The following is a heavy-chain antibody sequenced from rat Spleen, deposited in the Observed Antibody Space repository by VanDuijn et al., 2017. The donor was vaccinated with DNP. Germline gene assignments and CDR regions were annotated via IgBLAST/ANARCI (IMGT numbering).Heavy chain of an antibody. CDR1: GFIFSDYN. V-gene: IGHV5-22*01. J-gene: IGHJ2*01. D-gene: IGHD4-3*01. Sequence: EVQLVESGGGLVQPGRSLKLSCAASGFIFSDYNMAWVRQPPGKGLEWVAYIGSAAYAPYYGDSVKGRFTISRDNAKSTLYLQMNSLRSEDMATYYCVRWNSGHFDYWGQGVMVTVSS. CDR2: IGSAAYAP. CDR3: VRWNSGHFDY.